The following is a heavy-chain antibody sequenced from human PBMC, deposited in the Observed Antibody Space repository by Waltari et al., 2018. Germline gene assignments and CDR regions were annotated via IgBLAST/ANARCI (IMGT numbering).Heavy chain of an antibody. J-gene: IGHJ4*02. V-gene: IGHV4-59*11. CDR1: GASISSHS. CDR3: AKEEYGPIAY. D-gene: IGHD2-2*01. Sequence: QVQLQESGPGLVKPSETLSLTCTVSGASISSHSWSWIRQPPGKGLEWVGSIYYSGSTNYNPSLSGRGTIFLDTSTNQFSLKLTSVTAADTAVYYCAKEEYGPIAYWGQGTLVTVSS. CDR2: IYYSGST.